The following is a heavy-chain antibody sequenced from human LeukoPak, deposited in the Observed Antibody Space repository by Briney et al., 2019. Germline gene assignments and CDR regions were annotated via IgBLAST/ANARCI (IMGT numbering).Heavy chain of an antibody. CDR3: AGGSPIVVTCI. Sequence: GGSLRLSCAASGFTLSSNYMSWVRQATGKGLECVTLFYSGGSTYYADSGKGRFTISKDKSKNTVYLPMNSLRGEDTAVYYCAGGSPIVVTCIWGQGTMVTV. D-gene: IGHD3-22*01. V-gene: IGHV3-66*01. J-gene: IGHJ3*02. CDR2: FYSGGST. CDR1: GFTLSSNY.